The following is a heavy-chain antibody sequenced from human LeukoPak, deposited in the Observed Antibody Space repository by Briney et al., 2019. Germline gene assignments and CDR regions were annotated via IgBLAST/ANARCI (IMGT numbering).Heavy chain of an antibody. CDR3: ARDLGTNDAFDI. V-gene: IGHV3-53*01. Sequence: GGSLRLSCAASGFTVSTTYMSWVRQAPGKGLEWVSIIYSGGSTYYAHSVKGRFTISRDNSKNTVYLQMNSLRAEDTAVYYCARDLGTNDAFDIWSQGTMLTVSS. D-gene: IGHD7-27*01. CDR1: GFTVSTTY. CDR2: IYSGGST. J-gene: IGHJ3*02.